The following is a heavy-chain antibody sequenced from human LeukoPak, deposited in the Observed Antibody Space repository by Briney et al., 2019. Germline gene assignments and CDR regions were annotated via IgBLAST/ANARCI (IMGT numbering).Heavy chain of an antibody. V-gene: IGHV3-21*01. D-gene: IGHD4-23*01. J-gene: IGHJ3*02. CDR2: ISSSSYI. CDR1: GFTFSSYS. CDR3: ARDGVYGGSNFDI. Sequence: GGSLRLSCAASGFTFSSYSMNWVRQAPGKGLEWVSSISSSSYIYYADSVKGRFTISRDNAKNSLYLQMNSLRAEDTAVYYCARDGVYGGSNFDIWGQGTMVTVSS.